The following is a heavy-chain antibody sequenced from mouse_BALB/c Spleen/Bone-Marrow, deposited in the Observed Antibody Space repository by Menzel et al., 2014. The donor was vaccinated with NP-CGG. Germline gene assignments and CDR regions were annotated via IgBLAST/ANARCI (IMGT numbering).Heavy chain of an antibody. CDR3: AREGAYYRYIDY. Sequence: QVQLKESGPGLVAPSQSLSITCTVSGFSLTTYGIHWVRQPPGKGLEWLGVIWAGGTTIYNSTLMSRLSISKDTSKSQVLLKMNSLQTDDTAIYYCAREGAYYRYIDYWGQGTTLTVSS. D-gene: IGHD2-14*01. V-gene: IGHV2-9*02. CDR2: IWAGGTT. CDR1: GFSLTTYG. J-gene: IGHJ2*01.